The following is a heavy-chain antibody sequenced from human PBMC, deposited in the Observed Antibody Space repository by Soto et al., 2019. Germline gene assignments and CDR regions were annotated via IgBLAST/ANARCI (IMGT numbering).Heavy chain of an antibody. D-gene: IGHD4-17*01. CDR3: ARERDDIPTVFNWFDP. Sequence: GGSLRLSCAASGFTFSSYSMNWVRQAPGKGLEWVSYISSSSSTIYYADSVKGRFTISRDNAKNSLYLQMNSLRDEDTVVYYCARERDDIPTVFNWFDPWGQGTLVTVSS. CDR2: ISSSSSTI. CDR1: GFTFSSYS. V-gene: IGHV3-48*02. J-gene: IGHJ5*02.